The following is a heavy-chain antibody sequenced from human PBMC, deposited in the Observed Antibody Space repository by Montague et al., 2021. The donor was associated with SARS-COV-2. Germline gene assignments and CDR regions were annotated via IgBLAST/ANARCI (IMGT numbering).Heavy chain of an antibody. V-gene: IGHV3-23*01. CDR2: ITDSGGST. Sequence: SLRLSCAASEFTFSNYVINWVRQAPGKGLEWVSAITDSGGSTFYADSVKGRFTISRDNSKNTVYLQMNTLRAEDTAIYYCAKTGGIIAADTWGQGTLVTVSS. CDR3: AKTGGIIAADT. J-gene: IGHJ4*02. D-gene: IGHD6-13*01. CDR1: EFTFSNYV.